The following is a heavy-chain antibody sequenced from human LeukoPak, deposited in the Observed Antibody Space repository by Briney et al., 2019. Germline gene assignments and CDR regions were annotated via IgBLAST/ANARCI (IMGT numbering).Heavy chain of an antibody. Sequence: GGSLRLSCAASGFTFSSYWMSWVRQAPGKGLEWVANINQDGTEKNYVDSVKGRFTISRDNTKNTLYLQMNSLRAEDTAVYYCASGSTGWYGGFDYWGQGTLVTVSS. V-gene: IGHV3-7*05. CDR3: ASGSTGWYGGFDY. J-gene: IGHJ4*02. CDR2: INQDGTEK. D-gene: IGHD6-19*01. CDR1: GFTFSSYW.